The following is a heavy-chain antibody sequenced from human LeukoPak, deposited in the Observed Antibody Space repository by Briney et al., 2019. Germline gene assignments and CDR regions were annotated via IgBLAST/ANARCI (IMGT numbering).Heavy chain of an antibody. Sequence: SETLSLNCTVSGGSIRSYYWSWIRQPPGKGLEWIGYMYYTGSTNYNPSLRSRVTISVDTSKNQFSLKLSSVTAADTALYYCARVDSSGWYFDYWGQGNLVTASS. J-gene: IGHJ4*02. D-gene: IGHD6-19*01. CDR3: ARVDSSGWYFDY. CDR2: MYYTGST. V-gene: IGHV4-59*01. CDR1: GGSIRSYY.